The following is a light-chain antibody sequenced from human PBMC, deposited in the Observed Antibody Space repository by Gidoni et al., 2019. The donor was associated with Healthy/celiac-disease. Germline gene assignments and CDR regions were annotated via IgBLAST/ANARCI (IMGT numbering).Light chain of an antibody. CDR3: QQYDT. V-gene: IGKV3-15*01. J-gene: IGKJ2*01. CDR2: GAS. Sequence: EIVMTQSPATLSVSPGERATLSCRASQSVSSNLAWYQQKPGQAPRLLIYGASTRATGIPARFSGSGSGTEFTLTISSLQSEDFAVYYCQQYDTLGQGTKLESK. CDR1: QSVSSN.